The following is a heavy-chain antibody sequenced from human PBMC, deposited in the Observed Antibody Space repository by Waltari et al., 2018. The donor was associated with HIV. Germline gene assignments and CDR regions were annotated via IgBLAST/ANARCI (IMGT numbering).Heavy chain of an antibody. CDR1: GGSISSSSYY. D-gene: IGHD3-22*01. Sequence: QLQLQESGPGLVKPSETLSLTCTVSGGSISSSSYYWGWICQPPGKGLEWIGSIYFSGSTYYNPALKSRVTISVDTSKNQFSLKLSSVTAADTAVYYCARHLNYYDNSGYYYQRNAFDIWGQGTMVTVSS. V-gene: IGHV4-39*01. CDR3: ARHLNYYDNSGYYYQRNAFDI. J-gene: IGHJ3*02. CDR2: IYFSGST.